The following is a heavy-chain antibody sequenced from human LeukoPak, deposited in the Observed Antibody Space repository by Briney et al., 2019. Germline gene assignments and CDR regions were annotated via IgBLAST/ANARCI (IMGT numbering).Heavy chain of an antibody. V-gene: IGHV3-7*03. CDR1: EFTFSSYW. CDR3: ARDSRTGKGDYDY. Sequence: GGSLRLSCAASEFTFSSYWMSWVRQAPGKGLEWVANIKQDGGQIYYLESVKGRFTVSRDNAKNSLYLQMNSLRTEDTAVYYCARDSRTGKGDYDYWGQGTLVTVSS. J-gene: IGHJ4*02. D-gene: IGHD1-1*01. CDR2: IKQDGGQI.